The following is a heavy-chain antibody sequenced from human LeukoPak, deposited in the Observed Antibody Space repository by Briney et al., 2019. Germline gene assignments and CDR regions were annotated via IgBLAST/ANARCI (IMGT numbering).Heavy chain of an antibody. J-gene: IGHJ4*02. V-gene: IGHV4-59*08. CDR2: IHYSGST. D-gene: IGHD6-13*01. CDR1: GGSISSYY. Sequence: SETLSLTCTVSGGSISSYYWSWIRQPPGKGLEWIGYIHYSGSTNYNPSLKSRVTISGDTSKNQFSLKLSSATAADTAVYYCARRYRSHSSSWSYYFDYWGQGTLVTISS. CDR3: ARRYRSHSSSWSYYFDY.